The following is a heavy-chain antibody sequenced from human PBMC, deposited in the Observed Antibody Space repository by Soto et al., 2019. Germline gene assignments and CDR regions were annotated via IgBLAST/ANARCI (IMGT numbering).Heavy chain of an antibody. CDR1: GYTLTELS. D-gene: IGHD5-12*01. CDR2: FDPEDGET. Sequence: ASVKVSCKVSGYTLTELSMHWVRQAPGKGLEWMGGFDPEDGETIYAQKFQGRVTMTEDTSTDTAYMELSSLRSEDTAVYYCATGGGGYGPYYYYYYGMDVWGQGTTVTVSS. J-gene: IGHJ6*02. CDR3: ATGGGGYGPYYYYYYGMDV. V-gene: IGHV1-24*01.